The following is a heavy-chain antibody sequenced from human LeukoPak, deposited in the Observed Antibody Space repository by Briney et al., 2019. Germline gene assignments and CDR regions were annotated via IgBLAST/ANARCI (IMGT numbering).Heavy chain of an antibody. J-gene: IGHJ4*02. CDR3: ARGSYGWYYYDSSGYYYVDY. Sequence: SGGSLRLSCAASGFTFSSYSMTWVRQAPGKELEWVSSISSSSSYIYYAGSVKGRFTISRDNAKNSLYLQMNSLRAEDTAVYYCARGSYGWYYYDSSGYYYVDYWGQGTLVTVSS. D-gene: IGHD3-22*01. CDR2: ISSSSSYI. V-gene: IGHV3-21*01. CDR1: GFTFSSYS.